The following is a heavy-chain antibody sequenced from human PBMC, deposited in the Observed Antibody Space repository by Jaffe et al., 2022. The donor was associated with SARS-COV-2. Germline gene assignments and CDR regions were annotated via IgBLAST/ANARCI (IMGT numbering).Heavy chain of an antibody. CDR3: AKERSGRTPFFDY. CDR2: ISWNSGSI. J-gene: IGHJ4*02. D-gene: IGHD2-2*01. Sequence: EVQLVESGGGLVQPGRSLRLSCAASGFTFDDYAMHWVRQAPGKGLEWVSGISWNSGSIGYADSVKGRFTISRDNAKNSLYLQMNSLRAEDTALYYCAKERSGRTPFFDYWGQGTLVTVSS. CDR1: GFTFDDYA. V-gene: IGHV3-9*01.